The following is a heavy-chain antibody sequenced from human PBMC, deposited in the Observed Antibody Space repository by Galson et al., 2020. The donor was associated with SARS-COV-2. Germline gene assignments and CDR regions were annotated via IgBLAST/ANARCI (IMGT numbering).Heavy chain of an antibody. D-gene: IGHD6-19*01. CDR2: IYSGGST. J-gene: IGHJ4*02. Sequence: SETLSLTCAVSGGSISGISYYWSWIRQPAGKGLEWIGRIYSGGSTNYNPSLKSRVTISVDTSKNQFSLKLTSVTAADTAVYYCAAGPVAGTGEWGQGTLVTVSS. V-gene: IGHV4-61*02. CDR1: GGSISGISYY. CDR3: AAGPVAGTGE.